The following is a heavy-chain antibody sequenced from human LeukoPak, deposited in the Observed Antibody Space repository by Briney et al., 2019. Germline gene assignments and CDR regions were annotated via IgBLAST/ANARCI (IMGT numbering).Heavy chain of an antibody. V-gene: IGHV1-69*01. CDR3: ARCQTGNDYYYYMDV. Sequence: SVKVSCKASGGTFSSYAISWVRQAPGQGLEWMGGIIPIFGTANYAQKFQGRVTITADESTSTAYMELSSLRSEDTAVYYCARCQTGNDYYYYMDVWGKGTTVTVSS. D-gene: IGHD2-8*01. CDR1: GGTFSSYA. J-gene: IGHJ6*03. CDR2: IIPIFGTA.